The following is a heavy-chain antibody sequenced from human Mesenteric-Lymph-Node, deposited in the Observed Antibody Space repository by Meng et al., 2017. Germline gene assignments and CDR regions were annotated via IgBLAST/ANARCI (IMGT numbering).Heavy chain of an antibody. CDR2: INHSGST. CDR3: VRENWTSNN. V-gene: IGHV4-34*01. Sequence: QVPQQQWGAGPLKPPATLSLTCAVYDGSFNAYYWTWIRQPPGKGLXWFGEINHSGSTHYDPSLNGRVTISMDTSKNQFSLTLSSVTAADTAVYYCVRENWTSNNWGQGTLVTVSS. J-gene: IGHJ4*02. D-gene: IGHD3/OR15-3a*01. CDR1: DGSFNAYY.